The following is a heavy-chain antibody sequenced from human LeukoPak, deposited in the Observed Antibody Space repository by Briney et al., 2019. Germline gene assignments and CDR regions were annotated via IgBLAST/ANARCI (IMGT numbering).Heavy chain of an antibody. Sequence: GRSLRLSCAASGFIFSTYAMHWVRQAPGKGLEWVAVISYDGSSKYYADSVKGRFTISRDNSKNTLYLQMNSLRPEDTAVYYCARAKLAVVVITESTNYWGQGTLVTVSS. D-gene: IGHD3-22*01. CDR3: ARAKLAVVVITESTNY. V-gene: IGHV3-30*04. J-gene: IGHJ4*02. CDR2: ISYDGSSK. CDR1: GFIFSTYA.